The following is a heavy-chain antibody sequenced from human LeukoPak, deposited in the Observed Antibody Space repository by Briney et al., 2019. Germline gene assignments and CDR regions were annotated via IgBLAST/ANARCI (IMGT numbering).Heavy chain of an antibody. CDR3: ASNYYGSGSLDY. J-gene: IGHJ4*02. CDR2: IYYSGST. V-gene: IGHV4-59*08. CDR1: SGSISSYY. D-gene: IGHD3-10*01. Sequence: SETLSLTCTVSSGSISSYYWSWIRQPPGKGLEWIGYIYYSGSTNYNPSLKSRVTISVDTSKNQFSLKLSSVTAADTAVYYCASNYYGSGSLDYWGQGNLVTVSS.